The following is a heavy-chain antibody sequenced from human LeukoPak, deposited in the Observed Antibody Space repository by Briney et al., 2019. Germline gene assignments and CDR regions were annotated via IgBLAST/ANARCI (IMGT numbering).Heavy chain of an antibody. V-gene: IGHV1-2*02. CDR1: GYTFTGYY. Sequence: ASVKVSCKASGYTFTGYYMHWVRQAPGQGLEWMGWINPNSGGTNYAQKVQGRVTMTRDTSISTAYMELSRLRSDDTAVYYCARAERRDIAAAGYWGQGTLVTVSS. D-gene: IGHD6-13*01. J-gene: IGHJ4*02. CDR2: INPNSGGT. CDR3: ARAERRDIAAAGY.